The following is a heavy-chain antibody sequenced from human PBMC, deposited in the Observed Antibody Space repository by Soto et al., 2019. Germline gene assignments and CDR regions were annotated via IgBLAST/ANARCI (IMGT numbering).Heavy chain of an antibody. CDR2: INGGNGNT. CDR3: ARGAAPGSPPNWYFDL. CDR1: GYIFTNYA. J-gene: IGHJ2*01. D-gene: IGHD3-10*01. Sequence: QVQLVQSGTEVKKPGASVKVSCKASGYIFTNYAMHWVCQAPGQRLEWMGWINGGNGNTKYSQKFQDRVTITRDTSASTAYMQLSSLRSEDTAVYYCARGAAPGSPPNWYFDLWGRGTLVTVSS. V-gene: IGHV1-3*01.